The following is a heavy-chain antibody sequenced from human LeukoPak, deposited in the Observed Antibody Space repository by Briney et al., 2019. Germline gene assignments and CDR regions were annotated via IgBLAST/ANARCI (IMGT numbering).Heavy chain of an antibody. CDR3: ARDGGGTESWFDP. CDR2: ISYSGST. CDR1: GVSISSYY. D-gene: IGHD3-16*01. V-gene: IGHV4-59*01. J-gene: IGHJ5*02. Sequence: SETLSLTCTVSGVSISSYYWSWIRQPPGKGLEWIGYISYSGSTNYNPSLKSRVTISVDTSKNQFSLKLSSVTAADTAVYYCARDGGGTESWFDPLGQGTLVTVSS.